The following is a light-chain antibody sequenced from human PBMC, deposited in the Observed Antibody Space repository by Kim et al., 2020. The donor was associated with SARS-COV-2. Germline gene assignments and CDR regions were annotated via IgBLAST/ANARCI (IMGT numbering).Light chain of an antibody. Sequence: SSELTQDPAVSVALGHTIRITCQGDSLRSYYASCYQQKPGQAPVLVIYGKNNRPSGIPDRSSGSSSGNTASLTITGSQAEDEADYYCNSRDSSGNRVFGG. V-gene: IGLV3-19*01. CDR2: GKN. J-gene: IGLJ3*02. CDR3: NSRDSSGNRV. CDR1: SLRSYY.